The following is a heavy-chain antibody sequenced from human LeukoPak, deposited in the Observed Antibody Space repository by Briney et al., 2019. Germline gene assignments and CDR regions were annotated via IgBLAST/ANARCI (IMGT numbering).Heavy chain of an antibody. D-gene: IGHD3-10*01. CDR1: GFTFSSYG. Sequence: GGSLRLSCEASGFTFSSYGMHWVRQAPGKGLEGVAGIWNDGNDKYYADFVKGRFIIYRDNSKNTLYLQMNSLRAEDMAVYYCARDNSGSFSFVDYWGQGTLVTVSS. J-gene: IGHJ4*02. V-gene: IGHV3-33*01. CDR3: ARDNSGSFSFVDY. CDR2: IWNDGNDK.